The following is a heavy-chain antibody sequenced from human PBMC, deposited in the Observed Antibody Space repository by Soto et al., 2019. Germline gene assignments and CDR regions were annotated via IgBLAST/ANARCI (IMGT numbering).Heavy chain of an antibody. CDR1: GGTFSSYA. Sequence: SVKFSCKASGGTFSSYAISWVRQAPGQGLEWMGGIIPIFGTANYAQKFQGRVTITADESTSTAYMELSSLRSEDTAVYYCAREGSGYLISEYYGMDVWGQGTTVTVSS. CDR2: IIPIFGTA. J-gene: IGHJ6*02. V-gene: IGHV1-69*13. CDR3: AREGSGYLISEYYGMDV. D-gene: IGHD5-12*01.